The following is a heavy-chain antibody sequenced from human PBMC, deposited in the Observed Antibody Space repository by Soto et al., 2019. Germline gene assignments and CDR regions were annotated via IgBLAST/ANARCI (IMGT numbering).Heavy chain of an antibody. V-gene: IGHV2-5*02. Sequence: QITLKESGPTLVKPTQTLTLTCTFSGLSLSTSGVGVGWIRQPPGKALEWLGIVYWDDDARYNPSLRSRLTITKDTCKNQVVLTMTNMDPVDTATYFCAHSPHISNWQGYNWFDPWGQGTLVTVSS. J-gene: IGHJ5*02. CDR3: AHSPHISNWQGYNWFDP. D-gene: IGHD1-20*01. CDR1: GLSLSTSGVG. CDR2: VYWDDDA.